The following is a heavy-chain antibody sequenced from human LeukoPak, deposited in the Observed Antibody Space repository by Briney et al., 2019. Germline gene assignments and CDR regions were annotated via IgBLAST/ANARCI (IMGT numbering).Heavy chain of an antibody. J-gene: IGHJ4*02. CDR2: ISYDVNIK. Sequence: GGSLRLSCAASGFTVSSNYMSWVRQAPGKGLEWVAMISYDVNIKYYEDSVKGRFAVSRGNSKNTLSLQMNSLRPEDTALYYCARDISGGGLDYWGQGTLVTVST. V-gene: IGHV3-30*03. CDR3: ARDISGGGLDY. CDR1: GFTVSSNY. D-gene: IGHD3-16*01.